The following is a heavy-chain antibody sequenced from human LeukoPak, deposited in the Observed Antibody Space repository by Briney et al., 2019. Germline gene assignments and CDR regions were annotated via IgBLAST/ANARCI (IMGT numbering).Heavy chain of an antibody. CDR2: IYYSGST. V-gene: IGHV4-39*01. Sequence: PSETLSLTCTVSGGSISSGSYYWGWIRQPPGKGLEWIGNIYYSGSTYYNPSLKSRVTISVDTSKNQFSLKLSSVTAADTAVYYCARHIWQQLVRLGGVYFDYWGQGTLVTVSS. CDR3: ARHIWQQLVRLGGVYFDY. CDR1: GGSISSGSYY. J-gene: IGHJ4*02. D-gene: IGHD6-13*01.